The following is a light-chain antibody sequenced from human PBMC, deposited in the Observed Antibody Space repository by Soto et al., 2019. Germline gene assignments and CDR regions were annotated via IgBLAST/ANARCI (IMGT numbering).Light chain of an antibody. V-gene: IGLV2-23*02. Sequence: QSALTQPASVSASPGQSITISCTGTSSDVGTYDLVSWYQQHPGKAPKLMIYEVSKRPSGVSHRFSGSKSGNTACLTVSGPQAEDEADYSRCSHAHGSLFVFGGGTKLTVL. CDR3: CSHAHGSLFV. CDR2: EVS. CDR1: SSDVGTYDL. J-gene: IGLJ3*02.